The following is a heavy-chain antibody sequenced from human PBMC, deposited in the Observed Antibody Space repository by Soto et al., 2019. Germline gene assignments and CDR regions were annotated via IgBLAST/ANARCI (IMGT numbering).Heavy chain of an antibody. CDR3: ERVSLYDEKYGMDV. CDR1: GGSISSSSYY. J-gene: IGHJ6*02. V-gene: IGHV4-39*07. D-gene: IGHD6-13*01. CDR2: IYSSGST. Sequence: PSETLSLTCTVSGGSISSSSYYWGWIRQPPGKGLEWIGSIYSSGSTYYNPSLKSRVTISVDTSKNQFSLKLTSVTTADTAVYYCERVSLYDEKYGMDVWGQGTTVTVSS.